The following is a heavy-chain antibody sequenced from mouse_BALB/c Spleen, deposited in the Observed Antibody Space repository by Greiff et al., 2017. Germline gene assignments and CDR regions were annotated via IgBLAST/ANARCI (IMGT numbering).Heavy chain of an antibody. D-gene: IGHD1-1*01. V-gene: IGHV1-67*01. J-gene: IGHJ2*01. CDR3: ARGYGSLYFDY. Sequence: QVQLQQSGPELVRPGVSVKISCKGSGYTFTDYAMHWVKQSHAKSLEWIGVISTYYGNTNYNQKFKGKATMTVDKSSSTAYMELARLTSEDSAIYYCARGYGSLYFDYWGQGTTLTVSS. CDR1: GYTFTDYA. CDR2: ISTYYGNT.